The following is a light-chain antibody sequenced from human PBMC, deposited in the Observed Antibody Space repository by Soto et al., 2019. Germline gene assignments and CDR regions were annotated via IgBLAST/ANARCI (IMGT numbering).Light chain of an antibody. V-gene: IGLV2-8*01. CDR1: SVDINY. Sequence: QSALTQPPSASGSRGQSVTISCTGTSVDINYVSWFQQHPGKAPKLIICEVTKRPSGVPDRFSGSKSGNTASLTVSGLQDDYEADYYCSSYAGRDIWVFGGGTKVTVL. CDR2: EVT. J-gene: IGLJ3*02. CDR3: SSYAGRDIWV.